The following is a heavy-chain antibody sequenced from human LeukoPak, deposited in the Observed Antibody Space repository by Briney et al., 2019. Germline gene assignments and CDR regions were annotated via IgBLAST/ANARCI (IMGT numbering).Heavy chain of an antibody. V-gene: IGHV1-69*13. CDR1: GGTFSSYA. Sequence: SVKVSCKASGGTFSSYAISWVRQAPGQGLEWMGGIIPIFGTANYAQKFQGRVTITADESTSTAYMELSSLRSEDTAVYYCARGYFDWSPPDYWGQGTLVTVSS. CDR3: ARGYFDWSPPDY. CDR2: IIPIFGTA. J-gene: IGHJ4*02. D-gene: IGHD3-9*01.